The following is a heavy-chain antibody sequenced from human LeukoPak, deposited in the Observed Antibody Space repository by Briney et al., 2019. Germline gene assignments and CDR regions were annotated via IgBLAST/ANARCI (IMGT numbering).Heavy chain of an antibody. CDR2: FDPEDGET. D-gene: IGHD4-23*01. Sequence: ASVEVSCKVSGYTLTELSMHWVRQAPGKGLEWMGGFDPEDGETIYAQKFQGRVTVTEDTSTDTAYMELSSLRSEDTAVYYCATDLDYGGNPNNGYWGQGTLVTVSS. CDR1: GYTLTELS. V-gene: IGHV1-24*01. J-gene: IGHJ4*02. CDR3: ATDLDYGGNPNNGY.